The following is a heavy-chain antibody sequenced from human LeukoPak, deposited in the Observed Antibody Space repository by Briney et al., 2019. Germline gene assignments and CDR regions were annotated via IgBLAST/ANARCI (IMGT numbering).Heavy chain of an antibody. Sequence: PSETLSLTCIVFGGSISSYYWSWIRQPPGKGLEWIGYIYSSGSTDYNPSLKSRATISLDTSNHQFSLKLSSVTAADTAVYYCASFRYSGSCDYWGQGTLVTVSS. J-gene: IGHJ4*02. D-gene: IGHD1-26*01. CDR3: ASFRYSGSCDY. CDR1: GGSISSYY. CDR2: IYSSGST. V-gene: IGHV4-59*12.